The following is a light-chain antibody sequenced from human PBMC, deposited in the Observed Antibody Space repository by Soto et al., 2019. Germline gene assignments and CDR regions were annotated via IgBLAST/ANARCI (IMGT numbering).Light chain of an antibody. CDR3: CSYAGVDVV. J-gene: IGLJ2*01. V-gene: IGLV2-23*01. CDR1: SSDVGSYNL. Sequence: QSVLTQPASVSGSPGQSITISCTGTSSDVGSYNLVSWYQQHPGKAPKLMIYEGSKRPSGVSNRFSGSKSGNTASLTISGLQAEDEADYYCCSYAGVDVVFGGGTNLTVL. CDR2: EGS.